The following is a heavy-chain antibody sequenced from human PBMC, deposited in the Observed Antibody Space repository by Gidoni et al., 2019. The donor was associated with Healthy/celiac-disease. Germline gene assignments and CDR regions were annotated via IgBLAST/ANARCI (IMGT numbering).Heavy chain of an antibody. V-gene: IGHV3-33*01. Sequence: QVQLVASGGGVVQPGRSLSLSCAASGFTFSSYGMHWVRQAPGKGLEWVAVIWYDGSNKYYADSVKGRFTISRDNSKNTLYLQMNSLRAEDTAVYYCARDTYGSGSPPLYYYGMDVWGQGTTVTVSS. D-gene: IGHD3-10*01. CDR2: IWYDGSNK. CDR1: GFTFSSYG. J-gene: IGHJ6*02. CDR3: ARDTYGSGSPPLYYYGMDV.